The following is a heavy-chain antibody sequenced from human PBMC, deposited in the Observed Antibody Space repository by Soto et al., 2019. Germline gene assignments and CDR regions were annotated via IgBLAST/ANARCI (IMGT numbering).Heavy chain of an antibody. Sequence: SETLSLTCTVSGGSLTSYYWTWIRQPPGKGLEWIGCVYYSGTTYYNPSLKSRISMSADMSKNQFPLRLTSVTPADTAVYFCARMPAMGGVFSNWFDPWGQGTQVTVSS. V-gene: IGHV4-59*01. CDR1: GGSLTSYY. D-gene: IGHD2-15*01. CDR2: VYYSGTT. CDR3: ARMPAMGGVFSNWFDP. J-gene: IGHJ5*02.